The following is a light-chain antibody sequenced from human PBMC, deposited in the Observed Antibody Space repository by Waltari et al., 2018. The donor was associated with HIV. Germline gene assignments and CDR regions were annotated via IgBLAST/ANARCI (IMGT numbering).Light chain of an antibody. CDR1: SSNIGSNT. Sequence: QSVLTQPPSASGTPGQRVTISCSGSSSNIGSNTENWYQQLPGTAPKLLIYSYNQRPSGGPDRFSGSKSGTSACRAISGLQSEDEAQYYCASWDDSLNGYVFGTGTKVTVL. V-gene: IGLV1-44*01. J-gene: IGLJ1*01. CDR2: SYN. CDR3: ASWDDSLNGYV.